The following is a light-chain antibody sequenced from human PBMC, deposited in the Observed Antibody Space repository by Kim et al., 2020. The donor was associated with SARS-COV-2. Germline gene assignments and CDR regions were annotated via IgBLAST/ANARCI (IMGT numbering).Light chain of an antibody. V-gene: IGLV3-1*01. CDR3: QAWDSSTWV. Sequence: VCPGQTASITSSGDKLGDKYACWYQQKPGQSPVLVIYQDSKRPSGIPERFSGSNSGNTATLTISGTQAMDEADYYCQAWDSSTWVFGGGTQLTVL. CDR2: QDS. CDR1: KLGDKY. J-gene: IGLJ3*02.